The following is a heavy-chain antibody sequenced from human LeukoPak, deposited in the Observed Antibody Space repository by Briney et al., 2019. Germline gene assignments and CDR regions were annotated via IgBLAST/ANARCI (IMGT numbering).Heavy chain of an antibody. CDR3: ARIHRYCSGGACYVLDN. Sequence: SETLSLTCVVSGGSVSGYYWGWIRQPPGRGLEWIGYVYYSGSTNYNPSFKSRITISVDTSRNQFSLQLSAVTAADTAVYYCARIHRYCSGGACYVLDNWGQGTLVAVSS. CDR1: GGSVSGYY. V-gene: IGHV4-59*02. CDR2: VYYSGST. J-gene: IGHJ4*02. D-gene: IGHD2-15*01.